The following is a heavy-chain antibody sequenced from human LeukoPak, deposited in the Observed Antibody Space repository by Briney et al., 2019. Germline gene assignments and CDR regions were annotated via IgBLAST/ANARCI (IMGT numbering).Heavy chain of an antibody. J-gene: IGHJ4*02. D-gene: IGHD6-19*01. Sequence: QPGGSLRLSCAASGFTFTNYAMTWVRQPPGEGLEWVSDTSGSGDSTYYADSVKGRFTISRDNSKNTLYLQMNSLRAEDTAVYYCARGYSSGWYELYYFDYWGQGTLVTVSS. V-gene: IGHV3-23*01. CDR1: GFTFTNYA. CDR3: ARGYSSGWYELYYFDY. CDR2: TSGSGDST.